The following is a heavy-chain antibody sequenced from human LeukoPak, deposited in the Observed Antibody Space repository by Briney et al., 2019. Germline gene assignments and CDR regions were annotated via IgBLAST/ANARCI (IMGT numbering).Heavy chain of an antibody. V-gene: IGHV4-59*01. Sequence: SETLSLTCTASGGSISSYYWSWIRQPPGKGLEWIGYIYYSGSTNYNPSLKSRVTISVDTSKNQFSLKLSSVTAADTAVYYCARAEEGYGAGGAFDIWGQGTMVTVSS. D-gene: IGHD4-17*01. J-gene: IGHJ3*02. CDR1: GGSISSYY. CDR3: ARAEEGYGAGGAFDI. CDR2: IYYSGST.